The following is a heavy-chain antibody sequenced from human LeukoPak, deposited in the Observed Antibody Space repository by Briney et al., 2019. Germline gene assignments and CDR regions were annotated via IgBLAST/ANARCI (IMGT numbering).Heavy chain of an antibody. CDR1: GFTFSSYA. V-gene: IGHV3-30-3*01. Sequence: PGGSLRLSCAASGFTFSSYAMHWVRQAPGKGLEWVAVISYDGSNKYYADSVKGRFTISRDNSKNTLYLQMNSLRAEDTAVYYCAKDSNNWAFDYWGQGTLVTVSS. CDR2: ISYDGSNK. CDR3: AKDSNNWAFDY. D-gene: IGHD1-1*01. J-gene: IGHJ4*02.